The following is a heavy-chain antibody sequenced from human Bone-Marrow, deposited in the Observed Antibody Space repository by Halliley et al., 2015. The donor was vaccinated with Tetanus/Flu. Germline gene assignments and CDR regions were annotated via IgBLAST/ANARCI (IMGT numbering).Heavy chain of an antibody. J-gene: IGHJ4*02. CDR3: ATQSFGSGGYYSFRY. D-gene: IGHD3-22*01. V-gene: IGHV1-18*04. CDR1: GYDFKMYG. Sequence: QLVQSGAEVKKPGASVKVSCKTSGYDFKMYGIHWVRQAPGQGLEWIGWINIYSGDTDSAQNVQGRVALSADASTTTAYMELRGLTSDDTAVYFCATQSFGSGGYYSFRYWGQGTLVTVSS. CDR2: INIYSGDT.